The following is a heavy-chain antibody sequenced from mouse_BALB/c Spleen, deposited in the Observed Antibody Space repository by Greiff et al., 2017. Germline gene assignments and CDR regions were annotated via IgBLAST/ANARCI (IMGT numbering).Heavy chain of an antibody. CDR3: ARGGNDGYYAMDY. D-gene: IGHD2-3*01. Sequence: QVQLKESGPGLVAPSQSLSITCTVSGFSLTSYGVHWVRQPPGKGLEWLGVIWAGGSTNYNSALMSRLSISKDNSKSQVFLKMNSLQTDDTAMYYCARGGNDGYYAMDYWGQGTSVTVSS. V-gene: IGHV2-9*02. CDR1: GFSLTSYG. J-gene: IGHJ4*01. CDR2: IWAGGST.